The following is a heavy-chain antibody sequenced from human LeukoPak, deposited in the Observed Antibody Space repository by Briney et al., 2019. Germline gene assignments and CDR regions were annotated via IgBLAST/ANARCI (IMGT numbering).Heavy chain of an antibody. J-gene: IGHJ4*02. CDR1: GGSISSYY. Sequence: PSDTLSLTCTVSGGSISSYYWSWIRQPPGKGLECIGYIYYSGSTNYNPSLKSRVTISVDTSKNQFSLKLSSVTAADTAVYYCARLESTEQWLEFDYWGQGTLVTVSS. CDR3: ARLESTEQWLEFDY. V-gene: IGHV4-59*07. CDR2: IYYSGST. D-gene: IGHD6-19*01.